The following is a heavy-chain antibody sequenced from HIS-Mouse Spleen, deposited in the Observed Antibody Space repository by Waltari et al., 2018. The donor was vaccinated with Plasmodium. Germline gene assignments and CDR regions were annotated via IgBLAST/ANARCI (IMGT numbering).Heavy chain of an antibody. CDR3: ARDLPGAEGYFDL. V-gene: IGHV4-61*01. J-gene: IGHJ2*01. CDR1: GGSVSSGSYY. Sequence: QVQLQESGPGLVKPSETLSLTCTVSGGSVSSGSYYWSWIRQPPGKGLEWIGDIYYSGSTNNSPPLRGRVTISVDTSKNQFSLTLSSVTAADTAVYYCARDLPGAEGYFDLWGRGTLVTVSS. CDR2: IYYSGST. D-gene: IGHD3-10*01.